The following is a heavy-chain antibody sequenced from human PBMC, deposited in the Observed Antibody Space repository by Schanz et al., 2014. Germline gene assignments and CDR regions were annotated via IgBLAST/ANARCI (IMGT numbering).Heavy chain of an antibody. CDR2: VNYIGST. D-gene: IGHD3-10*01. CDR1: AAFISRYY. V-gene: IGHV4-59*01. CDR3: ASTHWFGSGTTIVDY. J-gene: IGHJ4*02. Sequence: QVQLQESGPGLVKPSETLSLTCTVSAAFISRYYWSWVRQAPGKGLEWIGYVNYIGSTKYNPSLESRVTISVDTSKNQISLKLSSVTAADTAVYYCASTHWFGSGTTIVDYWGQGTLVTVSS.